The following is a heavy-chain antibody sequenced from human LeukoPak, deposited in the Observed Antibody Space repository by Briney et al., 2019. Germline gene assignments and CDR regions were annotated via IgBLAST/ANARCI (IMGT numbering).Heavy chain of an antibody. J-gene: IGHJ4*02. CDR1: GGSFSGYY. Sequence: SETLSLTCAVYGGSFSGYYWSWIRQPPGKGLEWIGEINHSGSTNYNPSLKSRVTISVDTSKNQFSLKLSSVTAADTAVYYCARGGYFDWLSGYDYWGQGTLVTVSS. V-gene: IGHV4-34*01. CDR3: ARGGYFDWLSGYDY. D-gene: IGHD3-9*01. CDR2: INHSGST.